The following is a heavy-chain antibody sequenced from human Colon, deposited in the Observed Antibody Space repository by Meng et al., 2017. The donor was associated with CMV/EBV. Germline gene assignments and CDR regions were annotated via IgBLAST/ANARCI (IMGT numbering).Heavy chain of an antibody. CDR2: IYSGGST. V-gene: IGHV3-53*01. Sequence: FTVSSNYMSWVCQAPGQGLEWVSVIYSGGSTYYAESVRGRFTISRDNAKNSLYLQMNSLRAEDTAVYYCARGQYCSSTSCYYLYFDLWGRGTLVTVSS. CDR3: ARGQYCSSTSCYYLYFDL. D-gene: IGHD2-2*01. CDR1: FTVSSNY. J-gene: IGHJ2*01.